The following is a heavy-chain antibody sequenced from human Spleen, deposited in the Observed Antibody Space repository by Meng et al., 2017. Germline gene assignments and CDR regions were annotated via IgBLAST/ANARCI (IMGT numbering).Heavy chain of an antibody. CDR2: IGTKPKSYAA. V-gene: IGHV3-73*01. CDR1: GVSFRDSD. J-gene: IGHJ4*02. CDR3: AAESLVAAWF. Sequence: GGSLRLSCAVSGVSFRDSDIHWVRQASGKGLEWVGRIGTKPKSYAAAYAASVRGRFTISRDNSKNTLYLQMNSLRAEDTAVYYCAAESLVAAWFWGQGTLVTVSS. D-gene: IGHD2-15*01.